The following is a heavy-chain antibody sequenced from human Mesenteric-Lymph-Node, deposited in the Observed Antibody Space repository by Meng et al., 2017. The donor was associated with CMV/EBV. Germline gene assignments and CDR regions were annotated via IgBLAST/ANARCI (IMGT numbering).Heavy chain of an antibody. CDR1: GGTFSRYA. CDR2: IIPIFGTA. J-gene: IGHJ3*02. V-gene: IGHV1-69*05. D-gene: IGHD5-24*01. Sequence: SGGTFSRYALRWVRQAPGRGLEWMGRIIPIFGTATYAPKFQGSVTITTDESTSTAYMELSSLRSEDTAVYYCATPTKRWLHTVAFDIWGQGTMVTVSS. CDR3: ATPTKRWLHTVAFDI.